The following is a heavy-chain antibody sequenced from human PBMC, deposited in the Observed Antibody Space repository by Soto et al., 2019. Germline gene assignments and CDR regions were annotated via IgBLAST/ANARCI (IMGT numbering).Heavy chain of an antibody. CDR1: GDSITSNSYF. CDR3: ARHFSVDYFDY. J-gene: IGHJ4*02. CDR2: IYYSGTT. Sequence: QLQLQESGPGLVKPSETLSLTCTVSGDSITSNSYFWAWIRQPPGKGLEWIGSIYYSGTTYYNPSLKSPVTISVDRSKNQFSLKLSSVTAATTAVYYCARHFSVDYFDYWGQGALVTVSS. V-gene: IGHV4-39*01.